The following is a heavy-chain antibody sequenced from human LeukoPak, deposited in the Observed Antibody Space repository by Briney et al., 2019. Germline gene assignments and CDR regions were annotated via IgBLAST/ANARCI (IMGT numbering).Heavy chain of an antibody. V-gene: IGHV1-46*01. D-gene: IGHD7-27*01. Sequence: ASVTVSCKASGYTFTIYYMHWVRQAPGQGLEWMGIINPSGGSTSYAQKFQGRVTMTRDMSTSTVYMELSSLRSEDTAVYYCARDTLMGNYYYMDVWGKGTTVTVSS. CDR2: INPSGGST. CDR1: GYTFTIYY. J-gene: IGHJ6*03. CDR3: ARDTLMGNYYYMDV.